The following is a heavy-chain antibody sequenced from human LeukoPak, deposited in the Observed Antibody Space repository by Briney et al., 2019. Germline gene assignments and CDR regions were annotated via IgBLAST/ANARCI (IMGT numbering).Heavy chain of an antibody. CDR2: INTDGSST. CDR3: ARDRDSSGWSGGFDY. V-gene: IGHV3-74*01. Sequence: GGSLRLSCAASGFTFSSYWMHWARQAPGKGLVWVSRINTDGSSTSYADSVKGRFTISRDNAKNTLYLQMNSLRAEDTAVYYCARDRDSSGWSGGFDYWGQGTLVTVSS. CDR1: GFTFSSYW. J-gene: IGHJ4*02. D-gene: IGHD6-19*01.